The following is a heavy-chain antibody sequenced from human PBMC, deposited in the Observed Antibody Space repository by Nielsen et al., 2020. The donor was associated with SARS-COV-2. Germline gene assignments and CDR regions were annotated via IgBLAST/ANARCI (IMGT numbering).Heavy chain of an antibody. CDR2: IYYSGST. Sequence: SETLSLTCTVSGASISSYYWSWIRQPPGKGLEWIGYIYYSGSTNYNPSLKSRVTISVDTSKNQFSLKLSSVTAADTAVYYCARYGMDVWGQGTTVTVSS. CDR3: ARYGMDV. V-gene: IGHV4-59*01. J-gene: IGHJ6*02. CDR1: GASISSYY.